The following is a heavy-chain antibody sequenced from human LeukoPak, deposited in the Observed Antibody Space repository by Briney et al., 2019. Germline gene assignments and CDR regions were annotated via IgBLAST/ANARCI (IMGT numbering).Heavy chain of an antibody. CDR2: IYYTGTT. CDR3: AHDYGEEFDY. J-gene: IGHJ4*02. Sequence: LETLSLTCTVSGASTSNSYWSWIRQSPGRGLEWIGYIYYTGTTNNNPSLRSRVYISLDTSKNQFSLKLTSVTSADTAVYYCAHDYGEEFDYWGQGTPVTVSS. V-gene: IGHV4-59*03. D-gene: IGHD4-17*01. CDR1: GASTSNSY.